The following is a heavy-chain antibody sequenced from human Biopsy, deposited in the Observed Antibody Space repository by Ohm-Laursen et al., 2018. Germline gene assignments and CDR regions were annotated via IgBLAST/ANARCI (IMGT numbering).Heavy chain of an antibody. CDR3: GNEVHGRDY. J-gene: IGHJ4*02. V-gene: IGHV4-34*08. CDR2: INQSGRT. D-gene: IGHD2-15*01. CDR1: GKTFSDYY. Sequence: SDTLSLTCEVYGKTFSDYYWSWTRKPPGKGLEWIGQINQSGRTNYNPSLKSRVNISADKSNNQFSLKLTSVTSVDTAVYFCGNEVHGRDYWGLGALVTVSS.